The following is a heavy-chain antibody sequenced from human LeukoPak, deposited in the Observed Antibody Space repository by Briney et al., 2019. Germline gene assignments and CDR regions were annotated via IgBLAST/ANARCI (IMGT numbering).Heavy chain of an antibody. CDR3: ARLDIVVVPAAMKGSVWFDP. CDR1: GGSISSSSYY. Sequence: SETLSLTCTVSGGSISSSSYYWGWIRQPPGKGLEWIGSIYYSGSTYYNPSLKSRVTISVDTSKNQFSLKLSSVTAADTAVYYCARLDIVVVPAAMKGSVWFDPWGQGTLVTVSS. V-gene: IGHV4-39*01. J-gene: IGHJ5*02. D-gene: IGHD2-2*01. CDR2: IYYSGST.